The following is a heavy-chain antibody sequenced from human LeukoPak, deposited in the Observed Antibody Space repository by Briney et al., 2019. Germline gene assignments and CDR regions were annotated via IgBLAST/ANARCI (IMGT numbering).Heavy chain of an antibody. Sequence: ASVTVSCKASGYTFTGYYMHWVRQAPGQGLEWMGWISAYNGNTNYAQKLQGRVTMTTDTSTSTAYMELRSLRSDDTAVYYCASQARDSSGWYPPGALDYWGQGTLVTVSS. CDR3: ASQARDSSGWYPPGALDY. V-gene: IGHV1-18*04. CDR2: ISAYNGNT. D-gene: IGHD6-19*01. CDR1: GYTFTGYY. J-gene: IGHJ4*02.